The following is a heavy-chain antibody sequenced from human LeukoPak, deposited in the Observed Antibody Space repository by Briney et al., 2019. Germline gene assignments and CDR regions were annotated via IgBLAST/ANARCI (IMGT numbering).Heavy chain of an antibody. J-gene: IGHJ4*02. V-gene: IGHV5-51*01. CDR2: IYPGDSDT. Sequence: GESLKISCKGSGCSFTSYWIGWVRQMPGKGLEWMGIIYPGDSDTRYSPSFQGQVTISADKSISTAYLQWSSLKASDTAMYYCARQASSNGYGDYSGYWGQGTLVTVSS. D-gene: IGHD4-17*01. CDR3: ARQASSNGYGDYSGY. CDR1: GCSFTSYW.